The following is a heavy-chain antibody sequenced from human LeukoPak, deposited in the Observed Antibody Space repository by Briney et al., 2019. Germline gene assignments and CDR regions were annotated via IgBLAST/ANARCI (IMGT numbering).Heavy chain of an antibody. J-gene: IGHJ5*02. CDR2: IYYSGST. CDR3: AKEGYCSGGSCYSGGSWFDP. D-gene: IGHD2-15*01. CDR1: GGSISSSSYY. Sequence: PSETLSLTCTVSGGSISSSSYYWGWIRQPPGKGLEWIGSIYYSGSTYYNPSLKSRVTISVDTSKNQFSLKLSSVTAADTAVYYCAKEGYCSGGSCYSGGSWFDPWGQGTLVTVSS. V-gene: IGHV4-39*02.